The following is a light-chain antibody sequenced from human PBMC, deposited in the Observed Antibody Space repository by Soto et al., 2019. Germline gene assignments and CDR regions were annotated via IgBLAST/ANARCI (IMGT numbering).Light chain of an antibody. V-gene: IGLV1-47*01. J-gene: IGLJ2*01. CDR2: RNN. CDR1: SSNIGSNY. Sequence: QPVLTQPPSASGTPGQRVTISCSGSSSNIGSNYVYWYQQLPGTAPKLLIYRNNQRPSGVPDRFSGSKSGTSASLAISGLRSDDEADYYCAAWDDSLSVVVFGGGTQLTVL. CDR3: AAWDDSLSVVV.